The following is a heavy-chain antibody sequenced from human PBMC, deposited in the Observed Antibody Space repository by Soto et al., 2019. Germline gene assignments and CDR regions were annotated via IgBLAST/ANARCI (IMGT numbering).Heavy chain of an antibody. CDR3: ARDDPTGLGRDSYGMDV. V-gene: IGHV3-33*01. CDR1: GFTFSSYG. D-gene: IGHD4-4*01. Sequence: GGSLRLSCAASGFTFSSYGMHWVRQAPGKGLEWVAVIWYDGSNKYNADSVKGRFTISRDNSKNTLYLQMNSLRAEDTAVYYCARDDPTGLGRDSYGMDVWGQGTTVTVSS. CDR2: IWYDGSNK. J-gene: IGHJ6*02.